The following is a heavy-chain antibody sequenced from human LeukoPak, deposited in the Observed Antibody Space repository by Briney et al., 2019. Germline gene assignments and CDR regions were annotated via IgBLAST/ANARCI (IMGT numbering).Heavy chain of an antibody. D-gene: IGHD5-24*01. CDR1: GYRFINNW. Sequence: GESLKISCKGSGYRFINNWIAWVRQTPGKGLEWMGIVHPSDSDTRYTPSFQGQVTISVDKSISTAYVQWSSLQASDTAMYYCARRGTNRDGYNYDWFDLWGQGTQVTVSS. J-gene: IGHJ5*02. CDR2: VHPSDSDT. V-gene: IGHV5-51*01. CDR3: ARRGTNRDGYNYDWFDL.